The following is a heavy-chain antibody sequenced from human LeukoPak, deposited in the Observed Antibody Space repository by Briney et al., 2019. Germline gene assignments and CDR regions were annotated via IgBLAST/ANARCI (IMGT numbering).Heavy chain of an antibody. D-gene: IGHD3-10*01. Sequence: SETLSLTCTVSGGSISSHYWSWIRQPPGKGMEWIGYMHDSGSTNHNPSLKSRVTMSVDTSKNQFSLKLTSVTAADTAVYYCAKFEPGRWFDPGGQGTLVTVSS. CDR2: MHDSGST. CDR3: AKFEPGRWFDP. V-gene: IGHV4-59*11. J-gene: IGHJ5*02. CDR1: GGSISSHY.